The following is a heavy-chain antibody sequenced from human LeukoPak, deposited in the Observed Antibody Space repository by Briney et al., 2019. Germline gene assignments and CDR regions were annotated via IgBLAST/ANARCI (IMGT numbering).Heavy chain of an antibody. D-gene: IGHD1-1*01. CDR1: GFTLSNAW. J-gene: IGHJ4*02. CDR3: ANNDGDFDY. Sequence: GGSLRLSCAASGFTLSNAWMNWVRQAPGKGLEWVSGISGSGGSTYYADSVKGRFTVSRDNSKNTLYLQMNSLRAEDTAVYYCANNDGDFDYWGQGTLVTVSS. V-gene: IGHV3-23*01. CDR2: ISGSGGST.